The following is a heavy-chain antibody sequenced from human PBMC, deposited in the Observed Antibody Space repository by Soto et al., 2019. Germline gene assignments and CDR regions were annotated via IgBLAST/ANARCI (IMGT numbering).Heavy chain of an antibody. Sequence: QVQLQESGPGLVKPSQTLSLTCTVSGGSISSGGYYWSWIRQHPGKGLEWIGYIYYSGSTYYTPSLKSRVTISIDTSKNQFSLKLSSVTAADTAVYYCAREPYDMAEYFQHWGQGTLVTVSS. V-gene: IGHV4-31*03. CDR1: GGSISSGGYY. CDR3: AREPYDMAEYFQH. CDR2: IYYSGST. D-gene: IGHD3-9*01. J-gene: IGHJ1*01.